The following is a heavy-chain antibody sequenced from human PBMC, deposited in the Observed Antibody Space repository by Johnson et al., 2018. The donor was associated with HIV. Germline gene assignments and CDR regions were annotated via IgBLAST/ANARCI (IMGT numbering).Heavy chain of an antibody. V-gene: IGHV3-23*04. J-gene: IGHJ3*01. CDR3: ARDRVGATAFDV. CDR2: ISGSGGST. CDR1: GFTFSSYA. Sequence: EKLVESGGGLVQPGGSLRLSCAASGFTFSSYAMSWVRQAPGKGLEWVSTISGSGGSTYYADSVNGRFTISRDNSKYTLFLQLDSLRADDTAVYYCARDRVGATAFDVWGQGTLVTVSS. D-gene: IGHD1-26*01.